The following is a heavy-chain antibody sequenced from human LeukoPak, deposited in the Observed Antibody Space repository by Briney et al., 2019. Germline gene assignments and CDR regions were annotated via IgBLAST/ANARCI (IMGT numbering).Heavy chain of an antibody. CDR2: IYYCGST. D-gene: IGHD6-19*01. J-gene: IGHJ4*02. CDR1: GGSISSYY. CDR3: ARHGTRYSSGWLFDY. V-gene: IGHV4-59*08. Sequence: SETLSLTCTVSGGSISSYYWSWIRQPPGKGLEWIGYIYYCGSTNYNPSLKSRVTISVDTSKNQFSLKLSSVTAADTAVYYCARHGTRYSSGWLFDYWGQGTLVTVSS.